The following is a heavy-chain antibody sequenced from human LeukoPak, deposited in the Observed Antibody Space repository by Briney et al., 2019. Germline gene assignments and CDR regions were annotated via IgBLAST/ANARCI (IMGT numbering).Heavy chain of an antibody. CDR1: GGSLRSSTYY. CDR2: IHYDGST. V-gene: IGHV4-39*07. Sequence: RSSETLSLTCTVSGGSLRSSTYYWAWIRQPTGKGLEWLGSIHYDGSTFDNPSLKSRVTMSVDTSRNHFSLKMTSVTAADTAVYYCARDNRSLLDSWGQGILVTVSS. J-gene: IGHJ4*02. D-gene: IGHD3-16*02. CDR3: ARDNRSLLDS.